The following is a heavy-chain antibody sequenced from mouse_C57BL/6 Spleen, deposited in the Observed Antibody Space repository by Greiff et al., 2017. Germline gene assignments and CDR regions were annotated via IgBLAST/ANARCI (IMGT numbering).Heavy chain of an antibody. CDR2: ISGGGGNT. Sequence: EVQRVESGGGLVKPGGSLKLSCAASGFTFSSYTMSWVRQTPEKRLEWVATISGGGGNTYYPDSVKGRFTISRDNAKNTLYLQMSSLRSEDTALYYCARQGGLLPDYWGQGTTLTVSS. CDR3: ARQGGLLPDY. CDR1: GFTFSSYT. D-gene: IGHD1-1*01. V-gene: IGHV5-9*01. J-gene: IGHJ2*01.